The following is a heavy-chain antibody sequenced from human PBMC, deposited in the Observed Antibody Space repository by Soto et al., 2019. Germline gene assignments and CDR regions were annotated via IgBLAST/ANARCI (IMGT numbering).Heavy chain of an antibody. V-gene: IGHV3-30*18. CDR3: AKDGTHCSDGSCYGMDV. D-gene: IGHD2-15*01. Sequence: HHGGYLRLSCAASGFTFSSHGMHWVRQAPGKGLEWVALISYGGGNTYYTDSVEGRFTISRDNSKNTLYLQMNSLKAEDTAVYYCAKDGTHCSDGSCYGMDVWGQGTTVTVSS. CDR2: ISYGGGNT. J-gene: IGHJ6*02. CDR1: GFTFSSHG.